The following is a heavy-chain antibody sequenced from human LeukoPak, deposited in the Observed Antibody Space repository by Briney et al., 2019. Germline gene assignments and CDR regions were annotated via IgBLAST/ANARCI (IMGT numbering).Heavy chain of an antibody. V-gene: IGHV3-20*04. CDR3: ARASGIQLWSTFDY. Sequence: QTGGSLRLSCGASGFTFDDYGMSWVRQAPGKGLEWVSGINWNGGSTGYADSVKGRFTISRDNAKNSLYLQMNSLRAEDTALYYCARASGIQLWSTFDYWGQGTLVTVCS. D-gene: IGHD5-18*01. J-gene: IGHJ4*02. CDR1: GFTFDDYG. CDR2: INWNGGST.